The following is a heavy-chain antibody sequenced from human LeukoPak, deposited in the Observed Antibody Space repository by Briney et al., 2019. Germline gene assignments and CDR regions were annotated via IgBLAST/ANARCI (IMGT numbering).Heavy chain of an antibody. CDR2: IIPIFGTA. Sequence: SVKVSCKASGGTFSSYAISWVRQAPGQGLEWMGGIIPIFGTANYAQKFQGRVTITADKSTSTAYMELSSLRPEDTAVYYCARDSSGWFRIFDYWGQGTLVTVSS. J-gene: IGHJ4*02. V-gene: IGHV1-69*06. CDR1: GGTFSSYA. CDR3: ARDSSGWFRIFDY. D-gene: IGHD6-19*01.